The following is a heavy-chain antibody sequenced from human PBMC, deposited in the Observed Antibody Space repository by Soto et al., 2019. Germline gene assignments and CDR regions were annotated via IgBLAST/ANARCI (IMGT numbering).Heavy chain of an antibody. J-gene: IGHJ4*02. CDR3: ARGRPGGYSGYDPYFDY. D-gene: IGHD5-12*01. V-gene: IGHV4-34*01. CDR1: GGCFSGYY. Sequence: SETLSLTCAVYGGCFSGYYWSWIRQPPGKGLEWIGEINHSGSTNYNPSLKSRVTISVDTSKNQFSLKLSSVTAADTAVYYCARGRPGGYSGYDPYFDYWGQGTLVTVSS. CDR2: INHSGST.